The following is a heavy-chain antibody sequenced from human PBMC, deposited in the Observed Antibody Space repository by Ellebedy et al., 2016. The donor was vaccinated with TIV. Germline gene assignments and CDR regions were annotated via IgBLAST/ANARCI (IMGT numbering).Heavy chain of an antibody. CDR2: IWYDGSNK. CDR3: ARPHQHYGDYGYDAFDI. V-gene: IGHV3-33*01. D-gene: IGHD4-17*01. Sequence: PGGSLRLSCAASGFTSSSYGMHWVRQAPGKGLEWVAVIWYDGSNKYYADSVKGRFTISRDNSKNTLYLQMNSLRAEDTAVYYCARPHQHYGDYGYDAFDIWGQGTMVTVSS. J-gene: IGHJ3*02. CDR1: GFTSSSYG.